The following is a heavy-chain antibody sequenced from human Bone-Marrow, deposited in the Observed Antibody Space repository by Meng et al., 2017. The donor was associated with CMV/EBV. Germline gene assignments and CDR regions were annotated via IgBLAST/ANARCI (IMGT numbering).Heavy chain of an antibody. CDR3: AKAQETLSRITIFGVETREKDYFDY. Sequence: MSWVRQAPGEGLEWVSAISGSGGSTYYADSVKGRFTISRDNSKNTLYLQMNSLRAEDTAVYYCAKAQETLSRITIFGVETREKDYFDYWGQGTLVTVSS. J-gene: IGHJ4*02. D-gene: IGHD3-3*01. CDR2: ISGSGGST. V-gene: IGHV3-23*01.